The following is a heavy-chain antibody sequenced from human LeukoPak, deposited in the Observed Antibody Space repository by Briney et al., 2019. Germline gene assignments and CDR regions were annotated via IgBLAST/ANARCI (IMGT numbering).Heavy chain of an antibody. Sequence: RPSETLSLTCTVSGRSISSSSYYWGWIRQPPGKGLERFGSIYYSGSTNYNPSLKSRVTISVDTSKNQFSPKLSSVTAADTAVYYCARVYYDSSSYFWFDPWGQGTLVTVSS. CDR3: ARVYYDSSSYFWFDP. D-gene: IGHD3-22*01. CDR1: GRSISSSSYY. J-gene: IGHJ5*02. V-gene: IGHV4-39*01. CDR2: IYYSGST.